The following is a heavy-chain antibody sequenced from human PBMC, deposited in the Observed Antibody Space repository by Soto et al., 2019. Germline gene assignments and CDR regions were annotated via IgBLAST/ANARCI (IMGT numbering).Heavy chain of an antibody. V-gene: IGHV3-48*01. Sequence: GGSLRLSCAASGFTFSSYSMNWVRQAPGKGLEWVSYISSSSSTIYYADSVKGRFTISRDNAKNSLYLQMNSLRAEDTAVYYCARGGYDYIWGSYRDFDYWGQGTLVTVSS. CDR1: GFTFSSYS. CDR3: ARGGYDYIWGSYRDFDY. CDR2: ISSSSSTI. D-gene: IGHD3-16*02. J-gene: IGHJ4*02.